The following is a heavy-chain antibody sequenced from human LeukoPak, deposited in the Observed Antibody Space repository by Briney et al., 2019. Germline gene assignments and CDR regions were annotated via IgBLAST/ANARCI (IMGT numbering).Heavy chain of an antibody. V-gene: IGHV4-59*08. CDR1: GGSIRDFY. J-gene: IGHJ4*02. CDR2: VYHSGTT. CDR3: ARHRASSRGGSGYSQGGFDY. D-gene: IGHD3-22*01. Sequence: SETLSLTCSVSGGSIRDFYWTWIRQPPGKGLEWIGYVYHSGTTNYSPSLRGRVFMSVDTSRSQFSLNLNSVTAADTAVYYCARHRASSRGGSGYSQGGFDYWGQGTLVTVFS.